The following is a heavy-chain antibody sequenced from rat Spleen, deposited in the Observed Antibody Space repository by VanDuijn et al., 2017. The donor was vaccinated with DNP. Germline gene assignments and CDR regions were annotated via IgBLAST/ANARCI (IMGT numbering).Heavy chain of an antibody. V-gene: IGHV4-2*01. CDR3: ATLYTTGIPTSY. CDR1: GFNFNDYW. J-gene: IGHJ2*01. Sequence: EVKLVESGGGLVQPGRSLKLSCVASGFNFNDYWMGWVRQAPGKGLEWIGEINKERGTIIYSPSLKDKLAISRDNAQNTLYLQMNKLGSEDTAIYHCATLYTTGIPTSYWGQGVMVTVSS. CDR2: INKERGTI. D-gene: IGHD1-9*01.